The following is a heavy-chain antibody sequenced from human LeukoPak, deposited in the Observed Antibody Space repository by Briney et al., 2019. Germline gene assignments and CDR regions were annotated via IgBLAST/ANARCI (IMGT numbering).Heavy chain of an antibody. Sequence: GGSLRLSCAASGFTFSNAWMSWVRQAPGKGLEWVGRIKSKTDGGTTDYAAPVKGRFTISRDDSKNTLYLQMNSLKTEDTAVYYCTTEPYSSGWTDFDYWGQGTLVTVSS. V-gene: IGHV3-15*01. CDR3: TTEPYSSGWTDFDY. CDR1: GFTFSNAW. CDR2: IKSKTDGGTT. J-gene: IGHJ4*02. D-gene: IGHD6-19*01.